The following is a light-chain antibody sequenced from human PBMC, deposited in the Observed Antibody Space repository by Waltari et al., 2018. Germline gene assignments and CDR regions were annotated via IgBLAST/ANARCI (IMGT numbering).Light chain of an antibody. Sequence: PGQSITISCTGTRSDIGYYNFVSWSQQHPGKAPKLVIFDVSRWPSGVSHRFSGSKSGNTASLTISGLQAEDEAAYYCASYTSANTVLFGGGTKVTVL. CDR2: DVS. CDR3: ASYTSANTVL. V-gene: IGLV2-14*03. J-gene: IGLJ2*01. CDR1: RSDIGYYNF.